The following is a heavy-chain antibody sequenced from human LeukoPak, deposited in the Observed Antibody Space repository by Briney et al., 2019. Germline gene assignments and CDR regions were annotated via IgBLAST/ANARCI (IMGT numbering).Heavy chain of an antibody. Sequence: PSETLSLTCAVYGRSFSGYYWSWIRQPPGKGLEWIGEINHSGSTNYNPSLKSRVTISVDTSKNQFSLKLSSVTAADTAVYYCARTGYSSGWYPFDYWGQGTLVTVSS. J-gene: IGHJ4*02. CDR3: ARTGYSSGWYPFDY. CDR2: INHSGST. CDR1: GRSFSGYY. D-gene: IGHD6-19*01. V-gene: IGHV4-34*01.